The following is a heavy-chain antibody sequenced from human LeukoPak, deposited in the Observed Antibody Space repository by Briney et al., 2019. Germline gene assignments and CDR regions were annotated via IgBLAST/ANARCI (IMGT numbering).Heavy chain of an antibody. V-gene: IGHV3-21*01. CDR3: ARDHKEMIRYFDWPTRNYFDY. CDR2: ISSSSSYI. Sequence: PGGSLRLSCAASAFSFSSYSMNWVRQAPGKGLEWVSSISSSSSYIYYADSVKGRFTISRDNAKNSLYLQMNSLRAEDTAVYYCARDHKEMIRYFDWPTRNYFDYWGQGTLVTVSS. J-gene: IGHJ4*02. D-gene: IGHD3-9*01. CDR1: AFSFSSYS.